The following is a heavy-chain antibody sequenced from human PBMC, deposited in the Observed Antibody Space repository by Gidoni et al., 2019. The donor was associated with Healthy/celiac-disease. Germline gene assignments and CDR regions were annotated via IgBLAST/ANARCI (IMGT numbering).Heavy chain of an antibody. Sequence: EVQLLESGGGLVQPGGRLRLTCAAYVFTFSSCAMSGVRQAPGKGLEWGSAIRGSGGSRDYADSVKGRFTISRDHSKNTLYLQMNSLRAEDTAVYYCAKGYGGYYYYYYGMDVWGQGTTVTVSS. CDR1: VFTFSSCA. J-gene: IGHJ6*02. D-gene: IGHD5-12*01. CDR2: IRGSGGSR. V-gene: IGHV3-23*01. CDR3: AKGYGGYYYYYYGMDV.